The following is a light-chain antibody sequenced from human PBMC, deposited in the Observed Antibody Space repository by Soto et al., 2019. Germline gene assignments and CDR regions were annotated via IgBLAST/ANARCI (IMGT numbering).Light chain of an antibody. CDR2: AAS. CDR1: QSISSY. Sequence: DIQMTQSPSSLSASVGDRVTITCRASQSISSYLNWYQQKPGTAPTLLIYAASSLQSGVPSRFSGSGSGTDFTLTISSLQHEDFATYYCQQSSSTLWTFGQGTKVEIK. J-gene: IGKJ1*01. V-gene: IGKV1-39*01. CDR3: QQSSSTLWT.